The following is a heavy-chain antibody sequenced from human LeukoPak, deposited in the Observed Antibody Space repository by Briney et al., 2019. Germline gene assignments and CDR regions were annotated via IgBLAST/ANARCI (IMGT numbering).Heavy chain of an antibody. D-gene: IGHD3-9*01. Sequence: PGGSLRLSCAASGFTFSSYAMSWVRQVPGEGLEWVSAISGSGGSTYYADSVKGRFTISRDNSKNTLYLQMNSLRAEDTAVYYCAKGLHYDILTGNYFDYWGQGTLVTVSS. CDR3: AKGLHYDILTGNYFDY. CDR2: ISGSGGST. CDR1: GFTFSSYA. J-gene: IGHJ4*02. V-gene: IGHV3-23*01.